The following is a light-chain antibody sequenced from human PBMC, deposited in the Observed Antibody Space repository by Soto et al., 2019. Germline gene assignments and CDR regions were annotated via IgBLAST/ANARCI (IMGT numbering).Light chain of an antibody. CDR3: SSYISSSTSVV. CDR2: EVS. V-gene: IGLV2-18*02. J-gene: IGLJ2*01. CDR1: SSDVGNYNR. Sequence: QSVLTQPPSVSRSPGQSVTVSCTGTSSDVGNYNRVSWYQQPPGTAPKLMIYEVSNWPSGVPDRFSGSKSGNTASLTISGLQAEDEADYYCSSYISSSTSVVFGGGTKLTVL.